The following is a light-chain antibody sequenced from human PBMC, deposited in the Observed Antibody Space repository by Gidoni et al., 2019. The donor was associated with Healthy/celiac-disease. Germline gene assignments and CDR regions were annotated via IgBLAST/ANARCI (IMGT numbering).Light chain of an antibody. CDR3: QQYNSYCS. V-gene: IGKV1-5*03. Sequence: DIQMTQSPSTLTASVGDRVTITCRSSQSISIWLAWYQQKPGKAPKLLIYKASSLESGVPSRFSGSGSGTEFTLTISSLQPDDFATYYCQQYNSYCSFGQGTKLEIK. J-gene: IGKJ2*04. CDR1: QSISIW. CDR2: KAS.